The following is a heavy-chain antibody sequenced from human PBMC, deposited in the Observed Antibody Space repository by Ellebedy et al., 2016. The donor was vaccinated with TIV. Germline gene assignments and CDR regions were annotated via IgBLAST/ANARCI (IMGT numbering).Heavy chain of an antibody. CDR1: GFTFSDYD. J-gene: IGHJ4*02. V-gene: IGHV3-23*01. D-gene: IGHD3-10*01. CDR2: ITNSGADT. CDR3: RAYGSGSRRAFEH. Sequence: PGGSLRLSCAASGFTFSDYDMSWVRQAPGKGPEWVSAITNSGADTYYGNSVKGRFTISRDNSKNTVYLQMNSLRAEDTALYYCRAYGSGSRRAFEHWGQGTLVTVSS.